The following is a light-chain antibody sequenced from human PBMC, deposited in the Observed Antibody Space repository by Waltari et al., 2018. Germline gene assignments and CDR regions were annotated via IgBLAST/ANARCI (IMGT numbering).Light chain of an antibody. V-gene: IGKV3-20*01. CDR1: QSVGRS. Sequence: EIVLTQSPGTLSLSPGERATLSCRASQSVGRSLAWYQQKPGQAPRLLIYGASIRATGIPDRFSVGVSGTDFSLTISRLESEDFAAYHCQHYVSLPVTFGQGTKVEIK. J-gene: IGKJ1*01. CDR3: QHYVSLPVT. CDR2: GAS.